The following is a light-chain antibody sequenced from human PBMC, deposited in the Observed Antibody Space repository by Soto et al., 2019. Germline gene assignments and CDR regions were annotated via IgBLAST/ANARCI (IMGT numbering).Light chain of an antibody. Sequence: DIQMTQSPSTLSASVGDRVTISCRASQSINSWLACYQQKPGKAPKLLIYDASNLESGVPSRFSGSGSGTEFTLTISSLQPVDFATYYCQQYNSFWTFGQGTKVDIK. CDR1: QSINSW. J-gene: IGKJ1*01. V-gene: IGKV1-5*01. CDR2: DAS. CDR3: QQYNSFWT.